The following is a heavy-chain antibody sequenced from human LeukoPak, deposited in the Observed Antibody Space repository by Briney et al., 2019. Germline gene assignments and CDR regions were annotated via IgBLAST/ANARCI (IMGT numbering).Heavy chain of an antibody. CDR1: GSSTSGYY. D-gene: IGHD3-22*01. Sequence: SETLSLTCTLSGSSTSGYYWSWIRQPPGKGPEWIGYIYDSEYISCNPSLKSRVSMSFDTSSNQYSLWLTSVTAADTAVYYCARQKYYYDSSGYYYGGYFDLWGRGTLVTVSS. V-gene: IGHV4-59*08. CDR3: ARQKYYYDSSGYYYGGYFDL. CDR2: IYDSEYI. J-gene: IGHJ2*01.